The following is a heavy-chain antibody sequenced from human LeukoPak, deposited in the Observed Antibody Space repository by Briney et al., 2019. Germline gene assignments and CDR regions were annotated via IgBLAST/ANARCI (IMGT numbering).Heavy chain of an antibody. D-gene: IGHD4-11*01. Sequence: GGSLRLSCAASGFTLSDYYMSWMRQGPGKGLEWVSYISSRGSTIYYADSVKGRFTISRDNAKNSLYLQMNSLRVEDTAMYYCARRDYSNYGYFDSWRQGTLVTVSS. CDR2: ISSRGSTI. CDR3: ARRDYSNYGYFDS. CDR1: GFTLSDYY. V-gene: IGHV3-11*04. J-gene: IGHJ4*02.